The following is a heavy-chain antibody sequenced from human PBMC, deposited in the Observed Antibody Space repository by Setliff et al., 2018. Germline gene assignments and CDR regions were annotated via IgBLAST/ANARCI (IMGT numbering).Heavy chain of an antibody. Sequence: SCAASGFTFSNYATNWVRQAPGKGLEWVSVISISGGTRNADPVKGRFTISRDNSKNTLYLQMNSLRDEDTAVYYCAREGLPGVADFWGEGTRVTVSS. V-gene: IGHV3-23*01. CDR3: AREGLPGVADF. J-gene: IGHJ4*02. CDR2: ISISGGT. CDR1: GFTFSNYA. D-gene: IGHD2-15*01.